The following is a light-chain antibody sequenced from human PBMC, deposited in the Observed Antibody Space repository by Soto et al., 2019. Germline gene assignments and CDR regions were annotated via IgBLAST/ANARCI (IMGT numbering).Light chain of an antibody. CDR3: CSYAGSYPLYV. CDR1: SSDVGGYNY. Sequence: QSALTQPRSVSGSPGQSVTISCTGTSSDVGGYNYVSWYQQHPGKVPKLMIYDVSKRPSGVPDRFSGSKSGNTASLTISGLQAEDEADYYCCSYAGSYPLYVFGTGTKLTVL. J-gene: IGLJ1*01. V-gene: IGLV2-11*01. CDR2: DVS.